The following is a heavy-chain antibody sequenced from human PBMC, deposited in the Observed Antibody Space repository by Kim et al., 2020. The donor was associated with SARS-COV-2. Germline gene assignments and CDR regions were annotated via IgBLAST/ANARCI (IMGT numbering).Heavy chain of an antibody. Sequence: YQGSVRGRFTISRERSKNSLYLQMSSLGAGDTAVYYCARETAAGASALDTWGQGAMVTVSS. CDR3: ARETAAGASALDT. J-gene: IGHJ3*02. D-gene: IGHD6-19*01. V-gene: IGHV3-13*01.